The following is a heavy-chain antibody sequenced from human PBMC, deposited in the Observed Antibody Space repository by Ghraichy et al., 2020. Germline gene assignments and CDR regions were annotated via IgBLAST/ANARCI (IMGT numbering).Heavy chain of an antibody. Sequence: LEWIGSIYYSGSTYYNPSLKSRVTISVDTSKNQFSRKLSSVTAADTAVYYCARDLGGEMATSSYFDYWCQG. V-gene: IGHV4-39*02. CDR2: IYYSGST. CDR3: ARDLGGEMATSSYFDY. J-gene: IGHJ4*02. D-gene: IGHD5-24*01.